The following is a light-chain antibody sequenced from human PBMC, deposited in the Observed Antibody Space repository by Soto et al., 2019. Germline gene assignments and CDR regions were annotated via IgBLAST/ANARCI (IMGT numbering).Light chain of an antibody. J-gene: IGKJ4*01. CDR3: QQAYSFPLT. V-gene: IGKV1-12*01. Sequence: DIQLTQSPSSVSASIGDRVTISCRASQSIYKWLVWYQQKPGKAPKLLIYAASSLQSGVPSRFSGSGYGTELTLTISSLQPEDSATYYCQQAYSFPLTFGGGTEVAI. CDR2: AAS. CDR1: QSIYKW.